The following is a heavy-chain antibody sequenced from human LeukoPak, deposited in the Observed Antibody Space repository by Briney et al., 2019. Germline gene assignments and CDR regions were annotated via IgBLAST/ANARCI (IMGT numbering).Heavy chain of an antibody. CDR2: ISGSGGST. D-gene: IGHD3-9*01. V-gene: IGHV3-23*01. CDR3: AKDPKNVLRYFDSPSYYFDY. Sequence: GGSLRLSCAASGFTFSSYAMSWVRQAPGKGLEWVSAISGSGGSTYYADSVKGRFTISRDNSKNTLYLQMNSPRAEDTAVYYCAKDPKNVLRYFDSPSYYFDYWGQGTLVTVSS. CDR1: GFTFSSYA. J-gene: IGHJ4*02.